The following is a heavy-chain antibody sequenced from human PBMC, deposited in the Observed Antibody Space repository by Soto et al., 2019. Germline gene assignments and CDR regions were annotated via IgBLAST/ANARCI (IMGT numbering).Heavy chain of an antibody. CDR1: GYSFTTYD. V-gene: IGHV1-18*01. Sequence: ASVKVSWKASGYSFTTYDITWVRQAPGQGLEWMGWISPNSGNTNYAQKLQGRVSMTTETSTRTVYMELRSLRSDDTAVYYCARRPPFSYGDFVTYYFDYWGQGTVVTVSS. CDR3: ARRPPFSYGDFVTYYFDY. J-gene: IGHJ4*02. CDR2: ISPNSGNT. D-gene: IGHD4-17*01.